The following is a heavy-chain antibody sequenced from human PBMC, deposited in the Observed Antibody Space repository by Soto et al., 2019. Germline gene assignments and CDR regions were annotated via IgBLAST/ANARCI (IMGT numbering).Heavy chain of an antibody. D-gene: IGHD3-10*01. J-gene: IGHJ4*02. CDR3: ARVRMLWYGELSH. CDR1: GYTFMTYA. CDR2: INPGNGNT. Sequence: QVQLVQSGAEVKKPGASVKISCKTSGYTFMTYALHWVRQAPGQRPEWMGWINPGNGNTEYSQKSQGRVTITRDTSATTVFMEVANMTTEETAVNYCARVRMLWYGELSHWGQGTQVIVSA. V-gene: IGHV1-3*01.